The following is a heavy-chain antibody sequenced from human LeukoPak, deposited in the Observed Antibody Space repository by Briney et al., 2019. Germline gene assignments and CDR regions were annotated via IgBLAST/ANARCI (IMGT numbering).Heavy chain of an antibody. J-gene: IGHJ4*02. D-gene: IGHD4-17*01. Sequence: GASVKVSCKASGGTFSSYAISWVRQAPGQGLEWMGGIIPIFGTANYAQKFQGRVTITADKSTSTAYMELSSLRSEDTAVYYCARDSWVPLYGDYVDYWGQGTLVTVSS. V-gene: IGHV1-69*06. CDR2: IIPIFGTA. CDR3: ARDSWVPLYGDYVDY. CDR1: GGTFSSYA.